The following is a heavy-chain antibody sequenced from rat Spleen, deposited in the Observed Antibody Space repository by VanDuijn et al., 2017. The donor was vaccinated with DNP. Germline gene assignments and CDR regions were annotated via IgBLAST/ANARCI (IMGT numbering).Heavy chain of an antibody. J-gene: IGHJ2*01. D-gene: IGHD4-3*01. CDR2: IGSDGYAP. Sequence: EVQLVESGGGLVQPGRSLKLSCAASGFTFSDYYMAWVRQAPTKGLEWVAYIGSDGYAPYYGDSVKGRITISRYNTKSTLYLQMNSLRSEDMATYYCVRWNSGHFDYWGQGVMVTVSS. V-gene: IGHV5-22*01. CDR3: VRWNSGHFDY. CDR1: GFTFSDYY.